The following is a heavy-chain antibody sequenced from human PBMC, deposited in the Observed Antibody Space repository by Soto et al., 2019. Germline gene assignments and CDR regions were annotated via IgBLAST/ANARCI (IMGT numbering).Heavy chain of an antibody. V-gene: IGHV4-4*02. CDR3: ARKAWVRFDY. Sequence: SETLALTCTVSGDSMTRSVLWTWVRQPPGKGLEWIGEVFHTGNTNYNPSLKSRVTMSVDKSTNEFSLKVTSVTAADTAIYYCARKAWVRFDYWGQGALVTVYS. J-gene: IGHJ4*02. CDR2: VFHTGNT. D-gene: IGHD7-27*01. CDR1: GDSMTRSVL.